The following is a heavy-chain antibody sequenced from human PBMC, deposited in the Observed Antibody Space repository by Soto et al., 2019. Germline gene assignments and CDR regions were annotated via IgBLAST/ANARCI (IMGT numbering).Heavy chain of an antibody. CDR2: IYYSGST. CDR3: ARAGWFSLYYYYTDV. J-gene: IGHJ6*03. Sequence: SETLSLTCTVAGGSISSYYWSWIRQPPGKGLEWIGYIYYSGSTNYNPSLKSRVTISVDTSKNQFSLKLSSVTAADTAVYYCARAGWFSLYYYYTDVWGKGTTVTVS. V-gene: IGHV4-59*01. D-gene: IGHD2-15*01. CDR1: GGSISSYY.